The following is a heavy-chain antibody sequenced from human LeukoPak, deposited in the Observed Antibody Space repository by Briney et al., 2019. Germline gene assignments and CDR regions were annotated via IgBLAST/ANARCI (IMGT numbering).Heavy chain of an antibody. CDR1: GYSISSGYY. D-gene: IGHD4-17*01. CDR3: ARVDYGDYSAPYYFDY. CDR2: IYHSGST. V-gene: IGHV4-38-2*02. Sequence: SETLSLTGTVSGYSISSGYYWGWIRQPPGKGLEWIGSIYHSGSTYYNPSLKSRVTISVDTSKNQFSLKLSSVTAADTAVYYCARVDYGDYSAPYYFDYWGQGTLVTVSS. J-gene: IGHJ4*02.